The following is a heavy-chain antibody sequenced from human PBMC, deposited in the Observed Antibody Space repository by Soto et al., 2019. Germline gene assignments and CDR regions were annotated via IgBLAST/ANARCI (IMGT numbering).Heavy chain of an antibody. J-gene: IGHJ4*02. Sequence: QVQLKESGPGLVKPSETLSLTCNVSGGPIKSGDHYWNWLRQPPGKALEWIGYIFYSGTTNYSPSLKSRVAISIDTSKNQFSLSLTSVTAADTAVYYCARAGFSYGHLLFWGQGIRVTVST. CDR2: IFYSGTT. V-gene: IGHV4-30-4*01. D-gene: IGHD3-10*01. CDR1: GGPIKSGDHY. CDR3: ARAGFSYGHLLF.